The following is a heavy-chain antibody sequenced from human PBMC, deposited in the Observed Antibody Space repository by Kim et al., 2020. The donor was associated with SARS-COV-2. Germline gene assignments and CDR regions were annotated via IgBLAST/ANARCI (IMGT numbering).Heavy chain of an antibody. D-gene: IGHD6-13*01. CDR2: ISYDGSNK. CDR1: GFTFSSYG. Sequence: GGSLRLSCAASGFTFSSYGMHWVRQAPGKGLEWVAVISYDGSNKYYADSVKGRFTISRDNSKNTLYLQMNSLRAEDTAVYYCASTAKVTAAAGQDNWFDP. J-gene: IGHJ5*02. V-gene: IGHV3-33*05. CDR3: ASTAKVTAAAGQDNWFDP.